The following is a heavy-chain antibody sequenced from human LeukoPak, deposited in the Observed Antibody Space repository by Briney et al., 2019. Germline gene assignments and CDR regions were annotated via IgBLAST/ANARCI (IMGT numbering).Heavy chain of an antibody. D-gene: IGHD6-13*01. CDR3: ARQRDSSSNAHFGY. CDR2: IYHSGST. V-gene: IGHV4-38-2*01. J-gene: IGHJ4*02. CDR1: GYSISSGYY. Sequence: SETLSLTCAVSGYSISSGYYWGWIRQPPGKGLEWIGSIYHSGSTYYNPSLKGRVTISVDTSKNQFSLKLSSVTAADTAVYYCARQRDSSSNAHFGYWGQGTLVTVSS.